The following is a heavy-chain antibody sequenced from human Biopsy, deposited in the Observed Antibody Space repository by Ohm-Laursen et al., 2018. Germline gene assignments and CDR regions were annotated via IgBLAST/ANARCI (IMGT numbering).Heavy chain of an antibody. J-gene: IGHJ3*02. CDR1: GFTYTNYA. CDR2: ITTRGETT. D-gene: IGHD1-1*01. Sequence: SLRLSCAASGFTYTNYAMSWVRQAPGKGLEWVSAITTRGETTYYTDPVKGRFTISRDNSKNTLYLQMTSLGADDTAIYYCAKFTGYTFPWDAFDMWGQGTMVTVSS. V-gene: IGHV3-23*01. CDR3: AKFTGYTFPWDAFDM.